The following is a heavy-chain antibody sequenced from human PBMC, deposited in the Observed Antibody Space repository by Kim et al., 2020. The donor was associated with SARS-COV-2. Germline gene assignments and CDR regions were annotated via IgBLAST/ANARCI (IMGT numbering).Heavy chain of an antibody. D-gene: IGHD2-2*01. CDR3: AKTLTAAVVVVPPDRDVPPFDY. J-gene: IGHJ4*02. CDR2: ISGSGGST. V-gene: IGHV3-23*01. CDR1: GFTFSSYA. Sequence: GGSLRLSCAASGFTFSSYAMSWVRQAPGKGLEWVSAISGSGGSTYYADSVKGRFTISRDNSKNTLYLQMNSLRAEDTAVYYCAKTLTAAVVVVPPDRDVPPFDYWGQGTLVTVS.